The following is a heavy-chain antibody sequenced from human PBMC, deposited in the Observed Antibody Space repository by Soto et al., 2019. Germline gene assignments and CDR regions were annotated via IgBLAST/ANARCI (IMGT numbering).Heavy chain of an antibody. J-gene: IGHJ4*02. CDR2: IYHSWST. V-gene: IGHV4-30-2*01. CDR3: ARGEVVALGY. Sequence: SETLSLTCAVSGGSIGSGGYSWSWIRQPPGKGLECIGYIYHSWSTYYNPSLKSRVTILVGGSKDPFYLKVSSVTAADTAVYYCARGEVVALGYWGQGTLVVVSS. D-gene: IGHD2-15*01. CDR1: GGSIGSGGYS.